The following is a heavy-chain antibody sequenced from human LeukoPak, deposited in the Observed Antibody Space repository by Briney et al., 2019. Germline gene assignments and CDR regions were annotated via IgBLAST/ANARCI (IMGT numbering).Heavy chain of an antibody. CDR2: ISGTGYNT. V-gene: IGHV3-23*01. D-gene: IGHD3-10*01. Sequence: PGGSLRLSCAASGFTFSDYYMSWVRQAPGKGLEWVSGISGTGYNTYYADSVKGRFTISRDNSKNTLYLQMNSLGAEDTAVYYCAKHGSGSLFYFDYWGQRTLVTVSS. CDR1: GFTFSDYY. J-gene: IGHJ4*02. CDR3: AKHGSGSLFYFDY.